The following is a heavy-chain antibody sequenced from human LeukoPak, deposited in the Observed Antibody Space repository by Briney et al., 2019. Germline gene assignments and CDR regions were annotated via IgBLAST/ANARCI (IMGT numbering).Heavy chain of an antibody. V-gene: IGHV3-30*04. CDR3: ARGIQPPKYYGSGSDTFDI. D-gene: IGHD3-10*01. J-gene: IGHJ3*02. CDR2: VSKDGNTR. CDR1: GFTFSTYA. Sequence: GTSLRLSCVASGFTFSTYAIHWVRQAPGKGLEWVAVVSKDGNTRYYADSVKGRFTISRDNSKNTVYLQMNSLRTEDTSVYYCARGIQPPKYYGSGSDTFDIWGQGTMVTVSS.